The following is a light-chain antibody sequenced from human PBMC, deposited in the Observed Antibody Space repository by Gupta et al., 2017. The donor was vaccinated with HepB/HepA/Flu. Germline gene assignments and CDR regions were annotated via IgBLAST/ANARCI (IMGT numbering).Light chain of an antibody. Sequence: QSALTQPASVSGTPGQSITFSCTGTSSDIGGYNYVSWYQQHPGKAPKLIIYEVGNRPSGVSDRFSGSKSGNTASLTISGLQAEDEADYYCTSYTTSRTWVFGGGTKLTVL. CDR2: EVG. CDR1: SSDIGGYNY. J-gene: IGLJ3*02. CDR3: TSYTTSRTWV. V-gene: IGLV2-14*03.